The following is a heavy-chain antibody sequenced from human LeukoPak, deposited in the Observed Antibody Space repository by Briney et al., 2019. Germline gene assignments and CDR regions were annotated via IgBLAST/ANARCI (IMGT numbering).Heavy chain of an antibody. J-gene: IGHJ4*02. Sequence: GGSLRLSCAASGFTFSRYSMNWVRQAPGKGPQWVSYISSSSSAIYYADSVRGRFTISRDNAKNTLYLQMNSLRAEDTAVYYCASYQDYYDSSDTPDYWGQGTLVTVSS. CDR1: GFTFSRYS. V-gene: IGHV3-48*04. CDR2: ISSSSSAI. D-gene: IGHD3-22*01. CDR3: ASYQDYYDSSDTPDY.